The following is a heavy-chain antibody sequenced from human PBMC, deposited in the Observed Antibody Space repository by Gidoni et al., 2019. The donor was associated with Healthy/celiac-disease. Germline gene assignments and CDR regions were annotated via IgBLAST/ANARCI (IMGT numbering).Heavy chain of an antibody. Sequence: QAQLVESGGGVVQPGRSLRLPCAASGFTCSRYGMHWVRQAPGKGLEWVSFISYDGSKNHYAASVKGRFTVSRDNPKNTLFLQMNSLRAEDTAVYYCAKETFVVRGSVSYYNGGYGMDVWGQGTTVTVSS. D-gene: IGHD3-10*01. V-gene: IGHV3-30*18. CDR1: GFTCSRYG. J-gene: IGHJ6*02. CDR3: AKETFVVRGSVSYYNGGYGMDV. CDR2: ISYDGSKN.